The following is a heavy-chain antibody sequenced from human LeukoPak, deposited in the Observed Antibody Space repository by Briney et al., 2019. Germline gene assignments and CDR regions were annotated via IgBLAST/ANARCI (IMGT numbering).Heavy chain of an antibody. CDR3: ARDRAGDYVWGSYRYELSGIIDY. V-gene: IGHV3-33*01. D-gene: IGHD3-16*02. J-gene: IGHJ4*02. CDR1: GFTFSSYG. Sequence: GGSLRLSCAASGFTFSSYGMHWVRQAPGKGLEWVAVIWYDGGNKYYADSVKGRFTISRDNSKNTLYLQMNSLRAEDTAVYYCARDRAGDYVWGSYRYELSGIIDYWGQGTLVTVSS. CDR2: IWYDGGNK.